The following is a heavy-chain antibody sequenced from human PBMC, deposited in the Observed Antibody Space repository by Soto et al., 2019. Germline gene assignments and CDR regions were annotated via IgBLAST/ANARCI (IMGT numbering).Heavy chain of an antibody. D-gene: IGHD5-12*01. CDR1: GGSIASSSW. CDR3: ARRDMVATNKGEY. V-gene: IGHV4-4*02. J-gene: IGHJ4*02. Sequence: SETLSLTCAVSGGSIASSSWWSWVRQPAGKGLEWIGPIFHSGTTSYNPSVKNRVTLSIEKSANQFSLKVNSVTAADTAVYFCARRDMVATNKGEYWRQGTLVTVSS. CDR2: IFHSGTT.